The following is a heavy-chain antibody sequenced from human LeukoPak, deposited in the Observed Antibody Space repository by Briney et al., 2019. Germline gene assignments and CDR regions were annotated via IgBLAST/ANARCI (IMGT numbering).Heavy chain of an antibody. V-gene: IGHV3-11*01. Sequence: PGGSLRLSCAASGLTFSDYYMSWIRQAPGKGLEWVSYISSSGSTIYYADSVKGRFTISRDNAKNSLYLQMNSLRAEDTAVYYCARADSSGYCYNYYYMDVWGKGTAVTISS. J-gene: IGHJ6*03. CDR3: ARADSSGYCYNYYYMDV. CDR2: ISSSGSTI. CDR1: GLTFSDYY. D-gene: IGHD3-22*01.